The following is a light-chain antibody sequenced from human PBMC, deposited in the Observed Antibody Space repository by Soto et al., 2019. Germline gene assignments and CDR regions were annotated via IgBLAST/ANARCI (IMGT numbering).Light chain of an antibody. CDR1: NSDVGGYNY. V-gene: IGLV2-14*01. CDR3: SSYRSNNTRV. J-gene: IGLJ3*02. CDR2: DVT. Sequence: QSVLTQPASVSGSPGQSITISCTGTNSDVGGYNYISWFQQHPGKAPKVMIYDVTNRPSGVSNRFSGSKSGNTASLTISGLQAEDEADYYCSSYRSNNTRVLGGGTKVTVL.